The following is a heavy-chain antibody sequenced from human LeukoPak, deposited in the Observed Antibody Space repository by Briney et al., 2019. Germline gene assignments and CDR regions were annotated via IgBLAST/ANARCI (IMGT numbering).Heavy chain of an antibody. CDR2: ISAYNGNT. J-gene: IGHJ4*02. V-gene: IGHV1-18*01. D-gene: IGHD2-15*01. CDR3: ARDLVPTGGRPGSSDY. CDR1: GYTFTNYG. Sequence: GASVTVSCKASGYTFTNYGISWVRQAPGQGLEWMGWISAYNGNTNYAENLQGTVTMTTDKSTSTAYMELRSLRSDDTAVYYCARDLVPTGGRPGSSDYWGQGTLVTVSS.